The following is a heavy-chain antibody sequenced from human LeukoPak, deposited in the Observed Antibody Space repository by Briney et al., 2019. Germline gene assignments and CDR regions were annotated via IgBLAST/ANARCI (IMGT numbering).Heavy chain of an antibody. J-gene: IGHJ4*02. V-gene: IGHV4-4*07. CDR2: IYTSGIT. CDR3: ATEHTTETIPYYFDC. D-gene: IGHD4-17*01. CDR1: GGSISSYY. Sequence: KTSETLSLTCTVSGGSISSYYWNWIRQPAGKGLEWIGRIYTSGITNYNPSLKSRVTMSVDTSKNQFSLKLNSVTAADTAVYYCATEHTTETIPYYFDCWGQGTLVTVS.